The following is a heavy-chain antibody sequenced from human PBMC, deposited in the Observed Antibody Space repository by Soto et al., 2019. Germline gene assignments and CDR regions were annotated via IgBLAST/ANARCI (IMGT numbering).Heavy chain of an antibody. D-gene: IGHD6-19*01. CDR3: ARVNVAGPLDY. Sequence: QVQLVESGGGVVQPGRSLRLSCAASGFTFSSYAMHWVRQAPGKGLEWVAVISYDGSNKYYADSVKGRFTISRDNSKNTLYLQMISLRAEDTAVYYCARVNVAGPLDYWGQGTLVTVSS. CDR1: GFTFSSYA. CDR2: ISYDGSNK. J-gene: IGHJ4*02. V-gene: IGHV3-30-3*01.